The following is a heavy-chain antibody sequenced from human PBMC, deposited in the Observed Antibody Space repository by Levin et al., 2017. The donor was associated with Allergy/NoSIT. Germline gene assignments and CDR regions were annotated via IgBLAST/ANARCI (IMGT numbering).Heavy chain of an antibody. V-gene: IGHV3-48*01. D-gene: IGHD5-24*01. Sequence: SCAASGFTFSTYRMNWVRQAPGKGLEWVSYTDKRSSTIYYVDSVKGRFTISRDNAKNSLYLQMNSLRAEDTAVYYCATGGEDGWDLDNWGQGALVSVSS. CDR2: TDKRSSTI. CDR1: GFTFSTYR. J-gene: IGHJ4*02. CDR3: ATGGEDGWDLDN.